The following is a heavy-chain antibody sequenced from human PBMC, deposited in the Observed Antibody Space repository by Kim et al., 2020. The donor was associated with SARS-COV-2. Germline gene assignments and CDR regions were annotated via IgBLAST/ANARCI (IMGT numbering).Heavy chain of an antibody. Sequence: GGSLRLCCAASGFTFSSYAMSWVRQAPGKGLEWVSAISGSGGSTYYADSVKGRFTISRDNSKNTLYLQMNSLRAEDTAVYYCAKDGRNQGTTPNWENYGSEISPWDYGMDVWGQGTTVTVSS. V-gene: IGHV3-23*01. CDR3: AKDGRNQGTTPNWENYGSEISPWDYGMDV. CDR2: ISGSGGST. D-gene: IGHD3-10*01. CDR1: GFTFSSYA. J-gene: IGHJ6*02.